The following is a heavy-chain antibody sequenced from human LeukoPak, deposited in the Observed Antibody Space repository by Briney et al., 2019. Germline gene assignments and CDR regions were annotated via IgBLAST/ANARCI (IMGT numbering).Heavy chain of an antibody. Sequence: ASVKVSCKVSGYTLTELSMHWVRQAPGKGLEWMGGFDPEDGETIYAQKFQGRVTMTEDTSTDTAYMELSSLRSEDTAVYYCATSPHQPSTLVVPASLDYWGQGTLVTVSS. CDR2: FDPEDGET. V-gene: IGHV1-24*01. D-gene: IGHD2-2*01. J-gene: IGHJ4*02. CDR1: GYTLTELS. CDR3: ATSPHQPSTLVVPASLDY.